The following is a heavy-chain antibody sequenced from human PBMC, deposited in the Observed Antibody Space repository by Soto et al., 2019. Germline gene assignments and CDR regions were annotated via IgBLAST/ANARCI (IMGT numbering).Heavy chain of an antibody. CDR2: INHSGST. D-gene: IGHD1-7*01. V-gene: IGHV4-34*01. CDR3: ARESGTGTADY. Sequence: QVQLQQWGAGLLKPSETLSLTCAVYGGSFSGYYWSWIRQPPGKGLEWIGEINHSGSTNYNPSLKSRVTTSVDTAKNQFSLKLSSVTAADTAVYYCARESGTGTADYWGQGTLVTVSS. CDR1: GGSFSGYY. J-gene: IGHJ4*02.